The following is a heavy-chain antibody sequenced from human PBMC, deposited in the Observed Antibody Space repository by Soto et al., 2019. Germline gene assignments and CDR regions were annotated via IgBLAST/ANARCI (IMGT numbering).Heavy chain of an antibody. CDR1: GFTFSNAW. CDR2: ISSSSSTI. CDR3: ARVEEGGYSSSSRGYYYYGMDV. J-gene: IGHJ6*02. Sequence: EVQLVESGGGLVKPGGSLRLSCAASGFTFSNAWMSWVRQAPGKGLEWVSYISSSSSTIYYADSVKGRFTISRDNAKNSLYLQMNSLRDEDTAVYYCARVEEGGYSSSSRGYYYYGMDVWGQGTTVTVSS. D-gene: IGHD6-6*01. V-gene: IGHV3-48*02.